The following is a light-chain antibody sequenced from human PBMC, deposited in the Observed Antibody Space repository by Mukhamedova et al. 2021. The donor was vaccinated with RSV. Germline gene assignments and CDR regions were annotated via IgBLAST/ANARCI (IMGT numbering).Light chain of an antibody. J-gene: IGKJ4*01. Sequence: SHWLAWYQQKPGKAPKLLIHKASSLEGGVPSRFSGTGFGTEFTLSISSLQADDFAIYYCQQYSSYPLTFGGGTTVEIK. V-gene: IGKV1-5*03. CDR2: KAS. CDR1: SHW. CDR3: QQYSSYPLT.